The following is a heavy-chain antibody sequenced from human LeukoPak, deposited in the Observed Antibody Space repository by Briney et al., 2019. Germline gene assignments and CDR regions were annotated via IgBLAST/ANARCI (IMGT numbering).Heavy chain of an antibody. J-gene: IGHJ6*03. Sequence: NPSETLSLTCTVPGGSISSGGHYWSWIRQHPGKGLEWIGYIHYSGSTNYNPSLKSRVAISLDTSKNLFSLKLSSVTAADTAVYYCASALYYYYLDVWGKGTTVTVSS. V-gene: IGHV4-31*03. CDR3: ASALYYYYLDV. CDR1: GGSISSGGHY. CDR2: IHYSGST.